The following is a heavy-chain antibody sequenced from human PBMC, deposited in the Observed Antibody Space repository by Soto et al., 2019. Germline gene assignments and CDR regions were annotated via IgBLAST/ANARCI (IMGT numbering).Heavy chain of an antibody. J-gene: IGHJ4*02. D-gene: IGHD3-3*01. V-gene: IGHV1-18*01. CDR2: IGAYNGNT. CDR3: VRVGITIFGVVIPYFEY. CDR1: GYTFTSYG. Sequence: GASVKVSCKASGYTFTSYGISWVRQAPGQGLEWMGWIGAYNGNTNYAQKLQGRVTMTTDTSTSTAYMELRSLRSDDTAVYYCVRVGITIFGVVIPYFEYWGQGTLVTVSS.